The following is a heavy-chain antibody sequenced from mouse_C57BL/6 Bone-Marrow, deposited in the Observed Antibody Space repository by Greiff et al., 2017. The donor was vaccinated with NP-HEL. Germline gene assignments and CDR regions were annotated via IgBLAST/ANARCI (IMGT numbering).Heavy chain of an antibody. Sequence: EVKLMESGGGLVKPGGSLKLSCAASGFTFSDYGLHWVRQAPEKGLEWVAYISSGSSTIYYADTVKGRFTISRDNAKNTLFLLMTSLRSEDTAMYYCARRDGYSFAYWGQGTLVTVSA. CDR2: ISSGSSTI. CDR3: ARRDGYSFAY. V-gene: IGHV5-17*01. CDR1: GFTFSDYG. D-gene: IGHD2-3*01. J-gene: IGHJ3*01.